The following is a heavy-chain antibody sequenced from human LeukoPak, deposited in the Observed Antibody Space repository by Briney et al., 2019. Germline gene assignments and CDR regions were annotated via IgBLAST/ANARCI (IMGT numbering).Heavy chain of an antibody. J-gene: IGHJ4*02. D-gene: IGHD3-3*01. Sequence: GGSLRLSCAASGLTFSDYHMSWIRQAPGKGLEWVSHISDNGRTKYYANSVQGRFTVSRDNAKDSLYLQMNSLRADDTAVYYCATVHFGYFTFWGQGTLVPVSS. CDR1: GLTFSDYH. V-gene: IGHV3-11*01. CDR3: ATVHFGYFTF. CDR2: ISDNGRTK.